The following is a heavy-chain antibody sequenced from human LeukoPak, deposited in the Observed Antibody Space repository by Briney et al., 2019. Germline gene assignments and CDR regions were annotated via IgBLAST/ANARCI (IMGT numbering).Heavy chain of an antibody. CDR1: GGTFSSYA. CDR3: ASISYSSSSSFLDYYYYYYMDV. J-gene: IGHJ6*03. V-gene: IGHV1-69*05. Sequence: SVKVSCKASGGTFSSYAISWVRQAPGQGLEWMGGIIPIFGTANYAQKFQGRVTITTDESTSTAYMELSSLRSEDTAVYYCASISYSSSSSFLDYYYYYYMDVWGKGTTVTVSS. D-gene: IGHD6-6*01. CDR2: IIPIFGTA.